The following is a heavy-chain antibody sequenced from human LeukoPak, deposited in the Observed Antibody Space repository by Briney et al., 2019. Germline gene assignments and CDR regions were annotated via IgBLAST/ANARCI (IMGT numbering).Heavy chain of an antibody. CDR2: ISAYNGNT. CDR1: GYTFTSYG. D-gene: IGHD3-22*01. Sequence: GASVKVSCKASGYTFTSYGIGWVRQAPGQGLEWMGWISAYNGNTNYAQKLQGRVTMTTDTSTSTAYMELRSLRSDDTAVYYCARDGVTMITSVLGNWFDPWGQGTLVTVSS. V-gene: IGHV1-18*01. CDR3: ARDGVTMITSVLGNWFDP. J-gene: IGHJ5*02.